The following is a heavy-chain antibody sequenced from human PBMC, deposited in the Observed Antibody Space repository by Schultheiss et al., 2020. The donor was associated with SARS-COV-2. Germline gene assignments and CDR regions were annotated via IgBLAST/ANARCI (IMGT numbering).Heavy chain of an antibody. D-gene: IGHD1-14*01. CDR3: TRDPEALDY. Sequence: GGSLRLSCVAAGFTLSRYSMNWVRQAPGKGLEWVSYINSGSSTIHYADSVKGRFTISRDNAKNSLYLQMNSLRDEDTAVYYCTRDPEALDYWGQGTLVTGSS. J-gene: IGHJ4*02. V-gene: IGHV3-48*02. CDR2: INSGSSTI. CDR1: GFTLSRYS.